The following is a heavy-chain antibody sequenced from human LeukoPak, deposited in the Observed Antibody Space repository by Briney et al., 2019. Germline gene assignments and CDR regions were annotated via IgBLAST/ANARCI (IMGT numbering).Heavy chain of an antibody. J-gene: IGHJ4*02. Sequence: SETLSLTCTVSGGSISSSSYYWGWIRQPPGKGLEWIGSIYYSGSTYYNPSLKSRVTISVDTSKNQFSLKLSSVTAADTAVYYCARYKLLGQFYWGQGALVTVSS. CDR1: GGSISSSSYY. CDR2: IYYSGST. D-gene: IGHD3-10*01. CDR3: ARYKLLGQFY. V-gene: IGHV4-39*01.